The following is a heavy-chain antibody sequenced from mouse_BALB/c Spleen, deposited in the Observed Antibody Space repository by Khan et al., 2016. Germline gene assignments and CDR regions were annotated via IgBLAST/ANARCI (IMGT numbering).Heavy chain of an antibody. J-gene: IGHJ4*01. D-gene: IGHD1-1*01. CDR3: VREGYGSTYGAIDH. Sequence: VQLQESGPGLVAPSQSLSITCTVSGFSLTNYDTSWIRQPPGKGLEWLGVIWAGGVTKYNSAFMSRVSITKDNSKSQVYLKMNSLQTDDTAIYXCVREGYGSTYGAIDHWGQGTSVTVSS. CDR2: IWAGGVT. CDR1: GFSLTNYD. V-gene: IGHV2-9-2*01.